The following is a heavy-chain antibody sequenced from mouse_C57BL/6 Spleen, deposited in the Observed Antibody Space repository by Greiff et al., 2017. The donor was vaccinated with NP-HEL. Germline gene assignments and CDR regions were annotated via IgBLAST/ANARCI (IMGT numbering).Heavy chain of an antibody. CDR1: GYTFTSYW. J-gene: IGHJ3*01. D-gene: IGHD1-1*01. V-gene: IGHV1-55*01. Sequence: VQLQQPGAELVKPGASVKMSCKASGYTFTSYWITWVKQRPGQGLEWIGDIYPGSGSTNYNEKFKSKATLTVDTSSSTAYMQLSSLTSEDSAVYYCARCYGSSFWFAYWGQGTLVTVSA. CDR2: IYPGSGST. CDR3: ARCYGSSFWFAY.